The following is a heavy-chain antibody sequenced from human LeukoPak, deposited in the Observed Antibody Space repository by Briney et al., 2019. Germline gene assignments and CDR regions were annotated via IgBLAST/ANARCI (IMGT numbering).Heavy chain of an antibody. V-gene: IGHV5-51*01. CDR2: IYRGDSDT. CDR3: ASFEGIAARPYY. CDR1: GYSFTNYW. Sequence: GESLKISCKGSGYSFTNYWIGWVRQMPGKGLEWMGIIYRGDSDTRYSPSFQGQVTITADKSISTAYLQWSSLKASDTAMYHCASFEGIAARPYYWGQGTLVTVSS. J-gene: IGHJ4*02. D-gene: IGHD6-6*01.